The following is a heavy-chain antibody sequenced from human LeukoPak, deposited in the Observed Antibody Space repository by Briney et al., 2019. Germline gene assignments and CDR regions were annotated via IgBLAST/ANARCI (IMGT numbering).Heavy chain of an antibody. Sequence: GGSLRLSCAASGFTFSSYAMSWVRQAPGKGLEWVSAISGSGGSTYYADSVKGRFTISRDNSKNTLYLQMNSLRAEGTAVYYCAKDRNPYYDSSGGLDYWGQGTLVTVSS. V-gene: IGHV3-23*01. J-gene: IGHJ4*02. CDR1: GFTFSSYA. D-gene: IGHD3-22*01. CDR3: AKDRNPYYDSSGGLDY. CDR2: ISGSGGST.